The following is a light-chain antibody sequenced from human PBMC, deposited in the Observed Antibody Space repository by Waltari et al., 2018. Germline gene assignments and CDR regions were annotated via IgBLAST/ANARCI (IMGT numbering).Light chain of an antibody. CDR2: EVN. V-gene: IGLV2-14*01. Sequence: QSALTQPSSVSGSPGQSITISCTGTNSDVGDYNYVSWYHQRPGEGPTRLIYEVNDRPAGVSDRFSASKSGTTASLSISDLQAEDEGDYYCSSYRAGSTLVFGGGTKVTVL. CDR3: SSYRAGSTLV. CDR1: NSDVGDYNY. J-gene: IGLJ3*02.